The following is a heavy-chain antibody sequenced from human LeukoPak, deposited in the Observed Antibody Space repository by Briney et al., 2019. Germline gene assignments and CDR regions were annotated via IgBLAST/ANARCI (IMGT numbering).Heavy chain of an antibody. CDR2: VSSSNSYI. CDR1: GFTISSYS. D-gene: IGHD6-19*01. Sequence: PSEPLTLTCAVSGFTISSYSMNWVRQAPAKGLEWVSSVSSSNSYINNADSVKGRFTISRDNAKNSLYLQMNSLRAADTAVYYCARDQGLLVVAGRFGYWGQGTLVTVSS. CDR3: ARDQGLLVVAGRFGY. J-gene: IGHJ4*02. V-gene: IGHV3-21*01.